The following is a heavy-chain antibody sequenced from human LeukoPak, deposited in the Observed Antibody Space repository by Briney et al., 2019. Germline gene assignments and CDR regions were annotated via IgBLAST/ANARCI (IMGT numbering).Heavy chain of an antibody. CDR1: GASINSYY. CDR3: ARTSSSWL. J-gene: IGHJ4*02. D-gene: IGHD6-13*01. Sequence: NPPETLSLTCTVSGASINSYYWSWIRQPPGKGLEWIGCIYDSGSTDYNPSLKSRVTISVDTSKNQFSLKLTSVTAADTAMYYCARTSSSWLWGQGTLVTVSS. V-gene: IGHV4-59*01. CDR2: IYDSGST.